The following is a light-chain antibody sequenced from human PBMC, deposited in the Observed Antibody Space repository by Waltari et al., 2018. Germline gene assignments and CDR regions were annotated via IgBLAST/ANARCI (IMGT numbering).Light chain of an antibody. CDR3: LQSSQWPYA. CDR2: KVS. Sequence: DVGMTQSPLALAVTLGQPASISCWSSQSLVQSDGSIFLNWFHQKPGQSPRRLIYKVSNRESGVPDRFSGSGSGTDFTLKISRVEAEDVGIYYCLQSSQWPYAFGQGTKLEIK. J-gene: IGKJ2*01. CDR1: QSLVQSDGSIF. V-gene: IGKV2-30*02.